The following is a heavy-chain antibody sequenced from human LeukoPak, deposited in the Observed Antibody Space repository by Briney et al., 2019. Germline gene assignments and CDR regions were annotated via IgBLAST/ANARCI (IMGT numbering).Heavy chain of an antibody. CDR1: GFTFSSYW. J-gene: IGHJ4*02. Sequence: GGSLRPSCAASGFTFSSYWMYWVRQAQGKGLEWVSRISSDGSSTTYADSVKGRFTISRDNAKNTLYLQMNSLRAEDTAVYYCARDWGGYGPTSHDYWGQGTLVTVSS. CDR2: ISSDGSST. D-gene: IGHD3-16*01. V-gene: IGHV3-74*01. CDR3: ARDWGGYGPTSHDY.